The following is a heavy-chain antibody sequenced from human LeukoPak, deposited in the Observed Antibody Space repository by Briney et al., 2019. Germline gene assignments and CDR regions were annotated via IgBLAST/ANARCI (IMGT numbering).Heavy chain of an antibody. J-gene: IGHJ4*02. Sequence: SETLSLTCTVSGGSISSSNYFWGWIRQPPAKGLEWIGYIYYSGSTNYNPPLKSRVTILVDTSKNQFSRKVSSVTAADTAVYYCARGQYSGSCFDNWGQGSLVTVSS. CDR3: ARGQYSGSCFDN. D-gene: IGHD1-26*01. CDR2: IYYSGST. V-gene: IGHV4-61*05. CDR1: GGSISSSNYF.